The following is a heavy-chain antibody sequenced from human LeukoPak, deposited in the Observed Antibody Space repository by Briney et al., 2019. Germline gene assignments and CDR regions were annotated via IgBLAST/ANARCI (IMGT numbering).Heavy chain of an antibody. CDR1: GYSISSGYF. D-gene: IGHD1-26*01. CDR2: IYYSGST. CDR3: AARVVGATNDY. Sequence: KHSETLSLTCNVSGYSISSGYFWGWVRQAPGKGLEWIGYIYYSGSTNYNPSLKSRVTISVDTSKNQFSLKLSSVTAADTAVYYCAARVVGATNDYWGQGTLVTVSS. J-gene: IGHJ4*02. V-gene: IGHV4-59*01.